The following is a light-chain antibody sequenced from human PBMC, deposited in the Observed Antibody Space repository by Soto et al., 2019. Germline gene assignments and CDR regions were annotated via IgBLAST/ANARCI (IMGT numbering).Light chain of an antibody. CDR3: SSYRASSTLWV. J-gene: IGLJ3*02. CDR1: ASDIGNYNW. Sequence: QSALTQPASVSGSPGQSITISCTGTASDIGNYNWVSWYQQYPGKAPKLVIYAVNNRPSGVSNRFSASKSGNTASLTISGLQAEDEADYYCSSYRASSTLWVFGGGTKLTVL. CDR2: AVN. V-gene: IGLV2-14*01.